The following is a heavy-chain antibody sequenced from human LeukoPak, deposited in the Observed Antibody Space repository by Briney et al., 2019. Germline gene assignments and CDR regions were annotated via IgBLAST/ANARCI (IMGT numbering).Heavy chain of an antibody. CDR2: IIPIFGTA. J-gene: IGHJ4*02. D-gene: IGHD4-17*01. Sequence: ASVKVSCKASGGTFSSYAISWVRQAPGQGLEWMGGIIPIFGTANYAQKFQGRVTITADESTSTAYMELSSLRSEDTAVYYCARGYHGDYEAFFDYWGQGTLVTVSS. CDR3: ARGYHGDYEAFFDY. V-gene: IGHV1-69*13. CDR1: GGTFSSYA.